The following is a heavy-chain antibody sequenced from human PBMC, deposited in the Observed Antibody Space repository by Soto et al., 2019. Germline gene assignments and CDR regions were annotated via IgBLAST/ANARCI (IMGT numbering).Heavy chain of an antibody. CDR1: GGTFSSYA. J-gene: IGHJ6*02. D-gene: IGHD3-10*01. CDR2: IIPIFGTA. V-gene: IGHV1-69*06. CDR3: AGYGSGAQEYYYGMDV. Sequence: GASVKVSCKASGGTFSSYAISWVRQAPGQGLEWMGGIIPIFGTANYAQKFQGRVTITADKSTSTAYMELSSLRSEDTAVYYCAGYGSGAQEYYYGMDVWGQGTTVTVSS.